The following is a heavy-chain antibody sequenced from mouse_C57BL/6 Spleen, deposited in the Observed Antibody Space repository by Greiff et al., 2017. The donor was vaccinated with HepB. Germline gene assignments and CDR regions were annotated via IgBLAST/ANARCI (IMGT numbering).Heavy chain of an antibody. CDR3: AREEGRRYFDY. Sequence: ESGPGLVKPSQSLSLTCSVTGYSITSGYYWNWIRQFPGNKLEWMGYISYDGSNNYNPSLKNRISITRDTSKNQFFLKLNSVTTEDTATYYCAREEGRRYFDYWGQGTTLTVSS. V-gene: IGHV3-6*01. J-gene: IGHJ2*01. CDR2: ISYDGSN. CDR1: GYSITSGYY. D-gene: IGHD3-3*01.